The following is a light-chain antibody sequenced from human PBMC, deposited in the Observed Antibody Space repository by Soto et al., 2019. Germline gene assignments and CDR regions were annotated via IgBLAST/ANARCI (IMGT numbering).Light chain of an antibody. J-gene: IGLJ1*01. Sequence: QSALTQPRSVSGSPGQSVTISCTGTSSDVGGYNYVSWYQQHPGKAPKVMIYDVSERPSGVPDRFSGSKSGNTASLTISGLQAEDEADYYCCSYAGSPGYVLGTGTKGTV. CDR2: DVS. V-gene: IGLV2-11*01. CDR3: CSYAGSPGYV. CDR1: SSDVGGYNY.